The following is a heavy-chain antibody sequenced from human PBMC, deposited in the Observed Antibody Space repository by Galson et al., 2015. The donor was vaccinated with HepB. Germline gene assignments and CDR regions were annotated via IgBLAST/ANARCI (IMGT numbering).Heavy chain of an antibody. V-gene: IGHV3-48*02. CDR3: ARDLGQWLVGPFDY. D-gene: IGHD6-19*01. J-gene: IGHJ4*02. CDR2: ISSRSTTI. Sequence: SLRLSCAASGFTFSTYGMNWVRQAPRKGLEWVSYISSRSTTIYYADSVKGRFTISRDNAKNSLYLQMNSLRDEDTAVYYCARDLGQWLVGPFDYWGQGTLVTVSS. CDR1: GFTFSTYG.